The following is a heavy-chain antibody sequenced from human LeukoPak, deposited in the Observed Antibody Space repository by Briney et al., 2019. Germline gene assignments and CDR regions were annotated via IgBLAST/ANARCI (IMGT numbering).Heavy chain of an antibody. J-gene: IGHJ3*02. D-gene: IGHD3-10*01. CDR2: ISWNSGSI. CDR3: AKVPDAFDI. CDR1: GFTFSSYA. Sequence: SPRLSCAASGFTFSSYAMHWVRQAPGKGLEWVSGISWNSGSIGYADSVKGRFTISRDNAKNSLYLQMNSLRAEDTALYYCAKVPDAFDIWGQGTMVTVSS. V-gene: IGHV3-9*01.